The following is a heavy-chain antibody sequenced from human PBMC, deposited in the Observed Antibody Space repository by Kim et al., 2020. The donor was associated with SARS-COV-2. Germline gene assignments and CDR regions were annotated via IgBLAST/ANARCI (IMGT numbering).Heavy chain of an antibody. Sequence: GGSLRLSCAASGFTFSSYSMNWVRQAPGKGLEWVSSISSSSSYIYYADSVKGRFTISRDNAKNSLYLQMNSLRAEDTAVYYCARDGPLGATWEPFDYWGQGTLVTVSS. CDR3: ARDGPLGATWEPFDY. J-gene: IGHJ4*02. V-gene: IGHV3-21*01. CDR1: GFTFSSYS. CDR2: ISSSSSYI. D-gene: IGHD1-26*01.